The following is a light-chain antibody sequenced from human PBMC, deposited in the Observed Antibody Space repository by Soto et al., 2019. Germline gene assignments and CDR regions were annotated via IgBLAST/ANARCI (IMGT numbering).Light chain of an antibody. Sequence: QSALTQPASVSGSPGQSITISCTGTSSDVGGYNFVSWYQQQPGKAPKLMVYEVTNRPSGVSYRFSGSKSGNTASLTISGLQAEDEADYFCCSYTGGGPLIFGGGTKLTV. CDR2: EVT. CDR1: SSDVGGYNF. CDR3: CSYTGGGPLI. J-gene: IGLJ2*01. V-gene: IGLV2-14*01.